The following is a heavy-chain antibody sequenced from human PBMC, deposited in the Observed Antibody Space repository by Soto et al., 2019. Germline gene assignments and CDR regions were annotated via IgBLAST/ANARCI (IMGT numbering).Heavy chain of an antibody. J-gene: IGHJ4*02. V-gene: IGHV4-31*03. CDR2: IYYSGST. CDR1: GGSISSGGYY. CDR3: AREALNYYDSSGYYYDRQFDY. Sequence: PSETLSLTCTVSGGSISSGGYYWSWIRQHPGKGLEWIGYIYYSGSTYYNPSLKSRVTISVDTSKNQFFLKLSSVTAADTAVYYCAREALNYYDSSGYYYDRQFDYWGQGTLVTVSS. D-gene: IGHD3-22*01.